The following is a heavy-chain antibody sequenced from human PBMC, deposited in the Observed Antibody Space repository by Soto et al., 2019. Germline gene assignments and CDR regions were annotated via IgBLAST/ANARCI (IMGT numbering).Heavy chain of an antibody. Sequence: EVQLLESGGGLVQPGGSLRLSCAASGFTFSSYAMSWVRQAPGKGLEWVSAISGNGGSTYYADSVKGRFTISRDNSKNTLYLQMNSLRAEDTAVYYCAKDTTPWPARGGAFDIWGQGTMVTVSS. CDR3: AKDTTPWPARGGAFDI. D-gene: IGHD1-1*01. V-gene: IGHV3-23*01. J-gene: IGHJ3*02. CDR1: GFTFSSYA. CDR2: ISGNGGST.